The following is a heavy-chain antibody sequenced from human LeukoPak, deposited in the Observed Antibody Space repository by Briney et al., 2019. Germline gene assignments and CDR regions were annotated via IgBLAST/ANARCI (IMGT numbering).Heavy chain of an antibody. CDR1: GYTFTDYY. CDR2: INPNSGGT. CDR3: AREDSSSWYLDY. V-gene: IGHV1-2*02. J-gene: IGHJ4*02. D-gene: IGHD6-13*01. Sequence: EASVKVSCKASGYTFTDYYMHWVRQAPGQGLEWMGWINPNSGGTNYAQKFQGRVTMTKDTSISTAYMELSRLRSDDTAVYYCAREDSSSWYLDYWGQGTLVTVSS.